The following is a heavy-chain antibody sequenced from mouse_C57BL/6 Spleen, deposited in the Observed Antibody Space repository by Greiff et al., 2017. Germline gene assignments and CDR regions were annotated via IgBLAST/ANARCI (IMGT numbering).Heavy chain of an antibody. V-gene: IGHV3-6*01. J-gene: IGHJ3*01. D-gene: IGHD2-5*01. CDR1: GYSITSGYY. Sequence: EVQRVESGPGLVKPSQSLSLTCSVTGYSITSGYYWNWIRQFPGNKLEWMGYISYDGSNNYNPSLQNRISITRDTSKNHFFLKLNSLTTKDTATYYCARGGFYSKMLFAYWGKGTLVPVSA. CDR2: ISYDGSN. CDR3: ARGGFYSKMLFAY.